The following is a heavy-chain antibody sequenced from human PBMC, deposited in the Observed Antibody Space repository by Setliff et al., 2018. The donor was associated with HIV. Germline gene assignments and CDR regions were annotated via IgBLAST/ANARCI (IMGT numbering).Heavy chain of an antibody. J-gene: IGHJ6*03. D-gene: IGHD3-10*01. CDR2: IDHTGST. V-gene: IGHV4-39*07. Sequence: SETLSLTCTVSGGSFTSRSYYWGWIRQPPGKGLEWIGEIDHTGSTNYNLSLKSRITMSADPSKNQFSLKVRSVIAADTALYYCARGRNYGSPYFYYMDVWATGTTVTVSS. CDR1: GGSFTSRSYY. CDR3: ARGRNYGSPYFYYMDV.